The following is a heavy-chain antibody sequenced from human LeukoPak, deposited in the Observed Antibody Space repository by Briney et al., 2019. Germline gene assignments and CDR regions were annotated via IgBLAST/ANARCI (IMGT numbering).Heavy chain of an antibody. CDR3: AREPLSGFFGFDY. Sequence: GGSLRLSCVASGFIVSSHFMSWVRQGPGKGLEWVSVIYSGGRTYYADSVKGRFTISRDNSQNTVYLQLNSLRDEDTAKYYCAREPLSGFFGFDYWGQGAVVTVSS. CDR1: GFIVSSHF. CDR2: IYSGGRT. V-gene: IGHV3-53*01. D-gene: IGHD3-9*01. J-gene: IGHJ4*02.